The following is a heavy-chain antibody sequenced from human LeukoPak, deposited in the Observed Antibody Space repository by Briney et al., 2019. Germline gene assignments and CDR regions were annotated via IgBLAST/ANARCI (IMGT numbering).Heavy chain of an antibody. Sequence: GGSLRLSCAASGFIFTSYAMSWVRQAPGKGLEWVSTISGSGNNRYYADSMKGRFTISRDNSRNTLYLQMNSLRAEDTAVYYCANLNMYSSSSFDYWGQGTLVTVSS. CDR2: ISGSGNNR. V-gene: IGHV3-23*01. CDR3: ANLNMYSSSSFDY. D-gene: IGHD6-13*01. CDR1: GFIFTSYA. J-gene: IGHJ4*02.